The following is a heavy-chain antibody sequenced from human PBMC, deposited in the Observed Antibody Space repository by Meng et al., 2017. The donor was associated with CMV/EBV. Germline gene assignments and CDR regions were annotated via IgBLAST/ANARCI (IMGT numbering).Heavy chain of an antibody. V-gene: IGHV1-58*01. J-gene: IGHJ5*02. CDR3: AADLVEASYDFWSGYYGEGWFDP. CDR2: IVVGSGNT. Sequence: SVKVSCKASGFTFTSSAVQWVRQARGQRLEWIGWIVVGSGNTNYAQKFQERVTITRDMSTSTAYMELSSLRSEDTAVYYCAADLVEASYDFWSGYYGEGWFDPWGQGTLVTVSS. CDR1: GFTFTSSA. D-gene: IGHD3-3*01.